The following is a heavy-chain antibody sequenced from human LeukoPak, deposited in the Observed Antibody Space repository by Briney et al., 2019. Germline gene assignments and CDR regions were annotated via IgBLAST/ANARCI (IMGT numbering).Heavy chain of an antibody. Sequence: SVKVSCKASGGTFSSYAISWVRQAPGQGLEWMGGIIPIFGTANYAQKFQGRVTITADESTSTAYMELSSLRSEETAVYYCARVVTTTGYYFDYWGQGTLVTVSS. V-gene: IGHV1-69*13. CDR3: ARVVTTTGYYFDY. J-gene: IGHJ4*02. CDR2: IIPIFGTA. D-gene: IGHD4-11*01. CDR1: GGTFSSYA.